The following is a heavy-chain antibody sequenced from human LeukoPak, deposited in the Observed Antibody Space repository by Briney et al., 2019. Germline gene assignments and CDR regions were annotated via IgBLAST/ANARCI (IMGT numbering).Heavy chain of an antibody. V-gene: IGHV1-69*02. Sequence: SVKVSCKASGGTFSSYTISWVRQAPGQGLEWMGRIIPTLGIANYAQKFQGRVTITADKSTSTAYMELSSLRSEDTAVYYCCDYGGNLDWGQGTLVTVSS. CDR3: CDYGGNLD. J-gene: IGHJ4*02. CDR2: IIPTLGIA. D-gene: IGHD4-23*01. CDR1: GGTFSSYT.